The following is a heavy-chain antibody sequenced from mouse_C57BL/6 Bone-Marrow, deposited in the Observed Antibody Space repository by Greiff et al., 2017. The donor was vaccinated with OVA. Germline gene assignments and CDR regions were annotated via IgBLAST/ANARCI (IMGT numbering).Heavy chain of an antibody. J-gene: IGHJ3*01. V-gene: IGHV1-19*01. CDR3: ARPFYDGYYWFAY. CDR1: GYTFTDYY. CDR2: INPYNGGT. Sequence: EVQLVESGPVLVKPGASVKMSCKASGYTFTDYYMNWVKQSHGKSLEWIGVINPYNGGTSYNQKFKGKATLTVDKSSSTAYMELNSLTSEDSAVYYCARPFYDGYYWFAYWGQGTLVTVSA. D-gene: IGHD2-3*01.